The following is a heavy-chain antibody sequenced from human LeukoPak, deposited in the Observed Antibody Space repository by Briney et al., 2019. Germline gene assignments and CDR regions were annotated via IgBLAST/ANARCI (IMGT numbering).Heavy chain of an antibody. J-gene: IGHJ5*02. V-gene: IGHV4-59*01. CDR3: ARTEGATRPACWFDP. Sequence: SETLSLTCTVSGGSISSYYWSWIRQPPGKGLEWIGYIYYSGSTNYNPSLKSRVTISVDTSKNQFSLKLSSVTAADTAVDYCARTEGATRPACWFDPWGQGTLVTVSS. D-gene: IGHD5-12*01. CDR2: IYYSGST. CDR1: GGSISSYY.